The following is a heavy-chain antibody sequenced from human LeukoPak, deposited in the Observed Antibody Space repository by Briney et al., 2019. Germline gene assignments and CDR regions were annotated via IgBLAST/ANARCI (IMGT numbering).Heavy chain of an antibody. Sequence: PGGSLRLSCAASGFTFDDHGMSWVRQAPGKGLEWVSGINWNGGSTGYADSVKGRFTISRDNAKNSLYLQMNSLRAEDTALYYCARGDEFDYYYMDVWGKGTTVTVSS. CDR2: INWNGGST. CDR1: GFTFDDHG. CDR3: ARGDEFDYYYMDV. J-gene: IGHJ6*03. V-gene: IGHV3-20*04.